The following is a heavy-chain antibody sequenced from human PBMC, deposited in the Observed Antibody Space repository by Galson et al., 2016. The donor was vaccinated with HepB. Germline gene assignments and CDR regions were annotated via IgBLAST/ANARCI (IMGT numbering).Heavy chain of an antibody. D-gene: IGHD2-8*01. CDR3: ARDGAVSPSNFDS. Sequence: SVKVSCMASGYTFDINGISWLRQTPEHGLEWMGWISAYNGNSNHAQNLQGSVTLTTDPSTSPAYMVLRALTSDDTAVYFCARDGAVSPSNFDSWGQGTLVAVSS. CDR1: GYTFDING. J-gene: IGHJ4*02. V-gene: IGHV1-18*04. CDR2: ISAYNGNS.